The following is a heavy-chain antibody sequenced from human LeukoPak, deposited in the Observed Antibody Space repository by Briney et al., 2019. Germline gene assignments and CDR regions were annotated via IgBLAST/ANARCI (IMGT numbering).Heavy chain of an antibody. J-gene: IGHJ4*02. CDR2: IYYSGST. CDR3: ARGGVLLGIDY. D-gene: IGHD2-8*02. V-gene: IGHV4-39*07. Sequence: PSEALSLTCTVSGGSISSSSYYWGWIRQPPGKGLEWIGSIYYSGSTYYNPSLKSRVTISVDTSKNQFSLKMRSVTAADTAVYYCARGGVLLGIDYWGQGTLVTVSS. CDR1: GGSISSSSYY.